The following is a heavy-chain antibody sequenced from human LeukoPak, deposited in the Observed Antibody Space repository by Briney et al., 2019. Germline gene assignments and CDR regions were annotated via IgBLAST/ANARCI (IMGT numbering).Heavy chain of an antibody. V-gene: IGHV4-59*08. J-gene: IGHJ3*02. CDR2: IYYSGST. CDR1: GASISTYF. Sequence: PSETLSLTCTVSGASISTYFWSWIRQPPGKGLEWIGYIYYSGSTNYNPSLKSRVTISVDTSKNQFSLKLSSVTAADTAVYYCARDAYYDSSGYRPGAFDIWGLGTMVTVSS. D-gene: IGHD3-22*01. CDR3: ARDAYYDSSGYRPGAFDI.